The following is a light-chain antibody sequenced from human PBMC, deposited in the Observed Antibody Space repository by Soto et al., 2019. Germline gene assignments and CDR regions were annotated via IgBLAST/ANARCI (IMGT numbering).Light chain of an antibody. CDR2: SNN. CDR3: AAWDDSLNGHYV. J-gene: IGLJ1*01. CDR1: SSNIGSNT. V-gene: IGLV1-44*01. Sequence: QSALTQPPSAYGTPGQRVTISCSGSSSNIGSNTVNWYQQLPGTAPKLLIYSNNQRPSGVPDRFSGSKSGTSASLAISGLQSEDEADYYCAAWDDSLNGHYVFGTGTKVTVL.